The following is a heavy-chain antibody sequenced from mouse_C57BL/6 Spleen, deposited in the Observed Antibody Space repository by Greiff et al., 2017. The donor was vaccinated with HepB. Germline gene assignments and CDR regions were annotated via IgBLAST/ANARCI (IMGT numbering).Heavy chain of an antibody. D-gene: IGHD1-1*01. CDR2: IHPNSGST. Sequence: VQLQQPGAELVKPGASVKLSCKASGYTFTSYWMHWVKQRPGQGLEWIGMIHPNSGSTNYNEKFKSKATLTVDKSSSTAYMQLSSLTSEDSAVYYCARKFSITTVVCFDYWGQGTTLTVSS. V-gene: IGHV1-64*01. J-gene: IGHJ2*01. CDR1: GYTFTSYW. CDR3: ARKFSITTVVCFDY.